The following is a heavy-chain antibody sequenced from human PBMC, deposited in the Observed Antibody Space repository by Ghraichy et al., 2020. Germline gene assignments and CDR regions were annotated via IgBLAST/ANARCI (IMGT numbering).Heavy chain of an antibody. J-gene: IGHJ6*02. Sequence: GGSLRLSCAASRFTFSSYDMHWVRQVPGKGLEWVALMSYDGNNKYYADSVKDRFTIARDNSKNTLYLQMSSLRADDTAVYYCVKGLGRYYGMDVWGQGTMVTVSS. D-gene: IGHD3-16*01. CDR2: MSYDGNNK. V-gene: IGHV3-30*18. CDR3: VKGLGRYYGMDV. CDR1: RFTFSSYD.